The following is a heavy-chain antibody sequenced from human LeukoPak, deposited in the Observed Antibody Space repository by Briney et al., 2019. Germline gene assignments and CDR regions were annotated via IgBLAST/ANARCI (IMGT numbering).Heavy chain of an antibody. J-gene: IGHJ4*02. D-gene: IGHD5-12*01. CDR3: ARDLGGYSGYARTITFDY. CDR1: GFTFSSYW. Sequence: GGSLRLSCVASGFTFSSYWMHWVRQAPGKGLVWVSRINSDGSSTSYADSVKGRFTISRDNAKNSLYLQMNSLRAEDTAVYYCARDLGGYSGYARTITFDYWGQGTLVTVSS. V-gene: IGHV3-74*01. CDR2: INSDGSST.